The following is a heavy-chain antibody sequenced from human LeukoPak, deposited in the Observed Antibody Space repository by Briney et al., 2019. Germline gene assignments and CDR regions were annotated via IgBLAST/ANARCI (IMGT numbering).Heavy chain of an antibody. CDR2: IHYTGTT. J-gene: IGHJ4*02. CDR3: ARHLQVAAAGMFDY. Sequence: PSETLSLTCTVSGGSISSYYWSWIRQPPGKGLDWIGYIHYTGTTNHNPSLKSRLTISLDTSKNQFSLSLSSVTAADTAVYYCARHLQVAAAGMFDYWGQGSLVTVSS. CDR1: GGSISSYY. D-gene: IGHD6-19*01. V-gene: IGHV4-59*08.